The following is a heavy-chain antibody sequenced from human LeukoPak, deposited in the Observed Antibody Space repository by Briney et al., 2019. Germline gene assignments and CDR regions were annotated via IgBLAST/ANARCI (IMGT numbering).Heavy chain of an antibody. D-gene: IGHD5-18*01. CDR2: ISTFNGHT. V-gene: IGHV1-18*01. CDR3: ARVDTVNYYYYMDV. J-gene: IGHJ6*03. Sequence: GASVKVSCKASGYTFTTYGISWVRQAPGHGLEWMGWISTFNGHTNCAQSRQDRVTMTTDTSTSTVYMELSSLISDDTAVYYCARVDTVNYYYYMDVWGKGTPVTVSS. CDR1: GYTFTTYG.